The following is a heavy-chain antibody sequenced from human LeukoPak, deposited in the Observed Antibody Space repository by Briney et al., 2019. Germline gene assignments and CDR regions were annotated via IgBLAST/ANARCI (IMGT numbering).Heavy chain of an antibody. D-gene: IGHD1-26*01. J-gene: IGHJ4*02. CDR3: ARDSRGGIGFEGATY. CDR2: ISAYNGNT. V-gene: IGHV1-18*01. Sequence: ASVKVSCKASGYTFTSYGISWVRQAPGQGLEWMGWISAYNGNTNYAQELQGRVTMTTDTSTSTAYMELRSLRSDDTAVYYCARDSRGGIGFEGATYWGQGTLVTVSS. CDR1: GYTFTSYG.